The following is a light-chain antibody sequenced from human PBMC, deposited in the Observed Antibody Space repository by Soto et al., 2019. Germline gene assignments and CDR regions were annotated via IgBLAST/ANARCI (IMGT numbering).Light chain of an antibody. CDR3: AAWDDSLNGGVV. V-gene: IGLV1-44*01. Sequence: QSVLTQPPSASGTPGQRVTISCSGSISNIGSNTVNWYQQLPGTAPKLLIYSNNQRPSGVPDRFSGSKSGTSASLAISGLQAEYEADYYCAAWDDSLNGGVVFGGGTKLTVL. J-gene: IGLJ2*01. CDR1: ISNIGSNT. CDR2: SNN.